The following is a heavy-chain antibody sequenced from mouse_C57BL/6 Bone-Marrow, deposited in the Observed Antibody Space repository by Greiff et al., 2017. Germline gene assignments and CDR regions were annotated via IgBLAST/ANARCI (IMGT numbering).Heavy chain of an antibody. CDR3: TTFDGYYVAWFAY. Sequence: VQLQQSGAELVRPGASVKLSCTASGFNIKDDYMHWVKQRPEQGLEWIGWIDPENGDTEYASKFQGKATITADTSSNTAYLQLSSLTSAAAAFYYCTTFDGYYVAWFAYWGQGTLVTVSA. J-gene: IGHJ3*01. V-gene: IGHV14-4*01. CDR1: GFNIKDDY. CDR2: IDPENGDT. D-gene: IGHD2-3*01.